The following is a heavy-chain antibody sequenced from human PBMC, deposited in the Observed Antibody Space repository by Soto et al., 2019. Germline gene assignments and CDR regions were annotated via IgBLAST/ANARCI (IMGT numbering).Heavy chain of an antibody. D-gene: IGHD2-15*01. J-gene: IGHJ4*02. CDR2: IIPIFGTA. CDR1: GGTFSSYA. V-gene: IGHV1-69*06. Sequence: SVKVSCKASGGTFSSYAISWVRQAPGQGLEWMGGIIPIFGTANYAQKFQGRVTITADKSTSTAYMELSSLRSEDTAVYYCARDCSGGSCYSFFPYYFDYWGQGTLVTVSS. CDR3: ARDCSGGSCYSFFPYYFDY.